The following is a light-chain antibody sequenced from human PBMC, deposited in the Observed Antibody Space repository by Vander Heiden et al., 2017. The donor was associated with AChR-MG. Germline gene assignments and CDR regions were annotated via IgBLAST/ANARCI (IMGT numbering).Light chain of an antibody. J-gene: IGKJ3*01. V-gene: IGKV3-15*01. Sequence: ETVMTQSPVTLSVSPGERATLSCRASQSISRNLAWYQQKPGQPPRLLVYGASIRATGVPARFSGSGSGTEFTLTISSLQSEDFAVFYWQQYNDWHTFGPGTKVDVK. CDR1: QSISRN. CDR2: GAS. CDR3: QQYNDWHT.